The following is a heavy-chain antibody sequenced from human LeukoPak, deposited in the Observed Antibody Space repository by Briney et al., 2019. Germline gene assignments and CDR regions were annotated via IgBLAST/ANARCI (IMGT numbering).Heavy chain of an antibody. D-gene: IGHD3-16*01. J-gene: IGHJ4*02. CDR2: INPDSGGS. V-gene: IGHV1-2*02. CDR1: GYTFSAFY. Sequence: ASVKVSCKTSGYTFSAFYMHWVRQAPGQGPEWMGWINPDSGGSEYGQKFQGRVTFTSDTSSTTIYMEVRSLKSDDTAVYYCARDPNLGGYWGQGTLVTVSS. CDR3: ARDPNLGGY.